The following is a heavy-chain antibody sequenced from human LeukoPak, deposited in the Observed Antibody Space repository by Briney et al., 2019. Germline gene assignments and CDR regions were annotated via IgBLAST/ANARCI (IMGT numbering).Heavy chain of an antibody. CDR3: AKSRSPGFDY. Sequence: ASVKVSCKASGGTFISYAISWVRQAPGQGLEWMGGIIPIFGTANYAQKFQGRVTITADESTSTAYMELSSLRAEDTAVYYCAKSRSPGFDYWGQGTLVTVSS. J-gene: IGHJ4*02. CDR1: GGTFISYA. V-gene: IGHV1-69*13. CDR2: IIPIFGTA. D-gene: IGHD1-14*01.